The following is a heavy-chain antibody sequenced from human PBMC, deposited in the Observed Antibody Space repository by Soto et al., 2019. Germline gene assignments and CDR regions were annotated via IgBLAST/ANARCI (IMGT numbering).Heavy chain of an antibody. CDR2: IFYTGST. Sequence: SETLSLTCTVSSGSISSGGYYWSWIRQHPGKGLEWIRYIFYTGSTYYNPSLKSRVSISVDTSKNQFSLRLSSVTAADTAVYYCAGALGYCTSPSCHLGADEKDYWGQGTLVTVSS. CDR3: AGALGYCTSPSCHLGADEKDY. CDR1: SGSISSGGYY. J-gene: IGHJ4*02. V-gene: IGHV4-31*03. D-gene: IGHD2-2*03.